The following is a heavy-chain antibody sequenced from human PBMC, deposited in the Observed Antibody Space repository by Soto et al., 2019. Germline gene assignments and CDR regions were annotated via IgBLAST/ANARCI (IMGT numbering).Heavy chain of an antibody. CDR2: AYSSGSA. D-gene: IGHD3-3*01. Sequence: SETLSLTCTVSGASISSDCWSWIRQPPGKGLEWIGYAYSSGSAIYNPSLKSRVTISLDTSKSQFSLKLSSVTAADTAVYYCARRTISGVITAYFDYWGQGTLVTVSS. J-gene: IGHJ4*02. CDR1: GASISSDC. V-gene: IGHV4-59*08. CDR3: ARRTISGVITAYFDY.